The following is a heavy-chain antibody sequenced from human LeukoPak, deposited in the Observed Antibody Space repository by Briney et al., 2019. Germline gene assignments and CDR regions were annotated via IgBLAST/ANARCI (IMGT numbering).Heavy chain of an antibody. CDR2: INPNSGGT. D-gene: IGHD2/OR15-2a*01. V-gene: IGHV1-2*02. CDR3: ARDDEYYGYYYMDA. J-gene: IGHJ6*03. Sequence: ASVKVSCKASGYTFTGYYMHWVRQAPGQGLEWMGWINPNSGGTNYAQKFQGRVTMTRDTSISTAYMELSRLRSDDTAVYYCARDDEYYGYYYMDAWGKGTTVTVSS. CDR1: GYTFTGYY.